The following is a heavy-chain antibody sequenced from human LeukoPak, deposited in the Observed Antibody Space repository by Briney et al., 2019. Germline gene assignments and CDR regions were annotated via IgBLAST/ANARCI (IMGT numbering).Heavy chain of an antibody. D-gene: IGHD6-6*01. CDR2: ISSSSSYI. CDR1: GFTFSSYS. J-gene: IGHJ4*02. V-gene: IGHV3-21*01. Sequence: GGSLRLSCAASGFTFSSYSMNWVRQAPGKGLEWVSSISSSSSYIYYADSVKGRFTISRDNAKNSLYLQMNSLRAEDTAVYYCAKDGGIAARPYYFDYWGQGTLVTVSS. CDR3: AKDGGIAARPYYFDY.